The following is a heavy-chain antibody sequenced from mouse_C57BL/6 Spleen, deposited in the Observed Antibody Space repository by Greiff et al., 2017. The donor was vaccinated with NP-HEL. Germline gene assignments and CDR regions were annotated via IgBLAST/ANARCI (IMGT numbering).Heavy chain of an antibody. CDR3: ARLFLLLRSFYAMDY. CDR1: GYTFTSYW. V-gene: IGHV1-55*01. Sequence: QVQLQQPGAELVKPGASVKMSCKASGYTFTSYWLTWVKQRPGQGLAWIGDIYPGSGSTNEHEKFKSKATLTVDPSSSTAYMQLSSLTSEDSAVYYCARLFLLLRSFYAMDYWGQGTSVTVSS. CDR2: IYPGSGST. D-gene: IGHD1-1*01. J-gene: IGHJ4*01.